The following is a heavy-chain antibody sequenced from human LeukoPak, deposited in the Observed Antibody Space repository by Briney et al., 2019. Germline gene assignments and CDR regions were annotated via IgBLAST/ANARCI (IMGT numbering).Heavy chain of an antibody. CDR2: IIPIFGTA. V-gene: IGHV1-69*05. J-gene: IGHJ5*02. CDR1: GGTFSSYA. Sequence: ASVKVSCKASGGTFSSYAISWVRQAPGQGLEWMGRIIPIFGTANYAQKFQGRVTITTDESTSTAYMELSSLRSEDTAVYYCARSKNYYDSSGYYREPPPNWFDPWGQGTLVTVSS. CDR3: ARSKNYYDSSGYYREPPPNWFDP. D-gene: IGHD3-22*01.